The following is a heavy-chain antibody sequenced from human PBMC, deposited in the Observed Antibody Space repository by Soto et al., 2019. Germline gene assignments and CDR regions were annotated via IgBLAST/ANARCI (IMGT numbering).Heavy chain of an antibody. Sequence: ASVNVSCKASGYTFTSYGISWVRQAPGQGLEWMGWISAYNGNTNYAQKLQGRVTMTTDTSTSTAYMELRSLRSDDTAVYYCARDLSAGGSYFLDASDIWGKGNMVTVS. CDR1: GYTFTSYG. J-gene: IGHJ3*02. D-gene: IGHD1-26*01. CDR3: ARDLSAGGSYFLDASDI. CDR2: ISAYNGNT. V-gene: IGHV1-18*04.